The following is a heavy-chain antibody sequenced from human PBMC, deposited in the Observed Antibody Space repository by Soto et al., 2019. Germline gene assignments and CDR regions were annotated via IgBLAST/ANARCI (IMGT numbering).Heavy chain of an antibody. CDR1: GFTVSSNY. J-gene: IGHJ4*02. V-gene: IGHV3-66*01. Sequence: GGSLRLSCAASGFTVSSNYMSWVRQAPGKGLEWVSVIYSGGSTYYAGSVKGRFTISRDNSKNTLYLQMNSLRAEDTAVYYCARTVDIVATTYFDYWGQGTLVTVSS. CDR3: ARTVDIVATTYFDY. D-gene: IGHD5-12*01. CDR2: IYSGGST.